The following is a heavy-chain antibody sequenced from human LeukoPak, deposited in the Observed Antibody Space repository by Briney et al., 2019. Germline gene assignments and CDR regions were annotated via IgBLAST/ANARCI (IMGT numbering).Heavy chain of an antibody. J-gene: IGHJ5*02. CDR1: GFTFSSYS. CDR2: ISGSGDST. V-gene: IGHV3-23*01. CDR3: AKDPFVVVVVAAPRWFDP. D-gene: IGHD2-15*01. Sequence: GGSLRLSCAASGFTFSSYSMNWVRQAPGKGLEWVSAISGSGDSTYYADSVKGRFTISRDNSKNTLYLQMNSLRAEDTALYYCAKDPFVVVVVAAPRWFDPWGQGTLVAVSS.